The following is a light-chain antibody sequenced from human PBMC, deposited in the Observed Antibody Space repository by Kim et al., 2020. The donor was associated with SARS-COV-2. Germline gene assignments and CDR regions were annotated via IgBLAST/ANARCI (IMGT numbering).Light chain of an antibody. Sequence: QSVLTQPPSVSAAPGQKVTISCSGNSSNIGNNYVSWYQQLPGTAPKLLIYENNKRPSGIPDRFSGSKSGTSATLGITGLQTGDEADYCCGTWDNSLSAVVFGGGTQLTVL. J-gene: IGLJ2*01. CDR2: ENN. CDR3: GTWDNSLSAVV. CDR1: SSNIGNNY. V-gene: IGLV1-51*01.